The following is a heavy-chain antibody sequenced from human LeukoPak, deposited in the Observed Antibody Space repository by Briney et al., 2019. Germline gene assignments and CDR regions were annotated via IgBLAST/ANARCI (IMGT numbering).Heavy chain of an antibody. CDR3: ARGLPYNDAFDI. J-gene: IGHJ3*02. Sequence: GGSLRLSCAASGFTFSSYGMHWVRQAPGKGLEWVAFIRYDGSNKYYADSVKGRFTISRDNAKNSLYLQLNSLRAEDTAVYYCARGLPYNDAFDIWGQGTMVTVSS. CDR1: GFTFSSYG. CDR2: IRYDGSNK. V-gene: IGHV3-30*02. D-gene: IGHD4-11*01.